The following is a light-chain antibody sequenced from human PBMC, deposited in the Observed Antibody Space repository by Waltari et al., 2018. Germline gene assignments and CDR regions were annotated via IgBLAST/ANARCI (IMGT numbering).Light chain of an antibody. CDR2: DAS. J-gene: IGLJ3*02. CDR1: NIGSKS. V-gene: IGLV3-21*01. CDR3: QGWESRSDPV. Sequence: SYVLTQPPSVSVAPGETAQITCGGNNIGSKSVHWYQQKPGQAPVLVNYDASDRPLRIPERFSGSNAGNTATLTISRVEDGDEADYRGQGWESRSDPVFGGGTKLTVL.